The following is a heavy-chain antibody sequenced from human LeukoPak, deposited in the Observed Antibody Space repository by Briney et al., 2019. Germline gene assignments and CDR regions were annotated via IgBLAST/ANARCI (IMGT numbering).Heavy chain of an antibody. D-gene: IGHD3-22*01. V-gene: IGHV7-4-1*02. CDR2: INTNTGNP. Sequence: ASVKVSCKASGYTFTSYAMNWVRQAPGQGLEWMGWINTNTGNPTYAQGFTGRFVFSLDTSVSTAYLQISSLKAEDTAVYYCARESDYYDGLGRHYYYYGMDVWGQGTTVTVSS. CDR1: GYTFTSYA. J-gene: IGHJ6*02. CDR3: ARESDYYDGLGRHYYYYGMDV.